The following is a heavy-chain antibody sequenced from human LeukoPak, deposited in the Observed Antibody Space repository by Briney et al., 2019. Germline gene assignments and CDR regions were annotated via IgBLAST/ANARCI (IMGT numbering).Heavy chain of an antibody. J-gene: IGHJ6*02. CDR1: GFTFSSYT. Sequence: GGSLRLSYAASGFTFSSYTMTWVRQAPGKGLECVSAISGSGGSTYYADSVKGRFTISRDDSKNTLYLQMNSLRAEDTAVYYCARGDDFYSGSGNYHFALDVWGQGTTVIVSS. D-gene: IGHD3-10*01. CDR3: ARGDDFYSGSGNYHFALDV. CDR2: ISGSGGST. V-gene: IGHV3-23*01.